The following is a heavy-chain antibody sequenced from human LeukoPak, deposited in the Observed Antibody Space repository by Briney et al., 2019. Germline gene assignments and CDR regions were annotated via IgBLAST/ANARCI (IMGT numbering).Heavy chain of an antibody. CDR3: ARDVLR. CDR1: GFTFSSYG. CDR2: ISYDGSNK. Sequence: AGGSLRLSCAASGFTFSSYGMHWVRQAPGKGLEWVAVISYDGSNKYYADSVKGRFTISRDNAKNTLYLQMNSLRADDTAVYYCARDVLRRGQGTLVTVSS. V-gene: IGHV3-30*03. J-gene: IGHJ4*02. D-gene: IGHD3-10*02.